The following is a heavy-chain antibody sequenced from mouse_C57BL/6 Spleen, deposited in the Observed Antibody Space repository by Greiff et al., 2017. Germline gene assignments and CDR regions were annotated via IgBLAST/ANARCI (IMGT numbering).Heavy chain of an antibody. CDR3: APLFVTTVEAWFAY. Sequence: QVQLQQPGAELVKPGASVKMSCKASGYTFTSYWMHWVKQRPGQGLEWIGMIHPNSGSTNYNEKFKSKATLTVDKSSSTAYMQLSSLTSEDSAVYYCAPLFVTTVEAWFAYWGQGTLVTVSA. V-gene: IGHV1-64*01. CDR1: GYTFTSYW. CDR2: IHPNSGST. J-gene: IGHJ3*01. D-gene: IGHD1-1*01.